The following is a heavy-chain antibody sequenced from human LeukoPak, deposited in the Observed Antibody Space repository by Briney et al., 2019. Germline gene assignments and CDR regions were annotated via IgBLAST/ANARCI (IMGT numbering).Heavy chain of an antibody. CDR2: IIPILGIA. D-gene: IGHD6-13*01. CDR1: GGTFSSYA. V-gene: IGHV1-69*04. CDR3: ARANLPYSSSNYYYYMDV. Sequence: SVKVSCKASGGTFSSYAISWVRQAPGQGLEWMGRIIPILGIANYAQKFQGRVTITADESTSTAYMELSSLRSEDTAVYYCARANLPYSSSNYYYYMDVWGKGTTVTVSS. J-gene: IGHJ6*03.